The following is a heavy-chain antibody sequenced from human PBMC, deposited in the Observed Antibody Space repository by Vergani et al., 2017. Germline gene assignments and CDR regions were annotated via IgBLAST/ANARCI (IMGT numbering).Heavy chain of an antibody. V-gene: IGHV3-30*03. D-gene: IGHD1-1*01. CDR2: ISYDGSNK. CDR3: ARVVANWNDGPDAFDI. J-gene: IGHJ3*02. Sequence: QVQLVESGGGVVQPGRSLRLSCAASGFTFSSYGMHWVRQAPGKGLEWVAVISYDGSNKYYADSVKGRFTISRDNSKNTLYLQMNSLRAEDTAVYYCARVVANWNDGPDAFDIWGQGTMVTVSS. CDR1: GFTFSSYG.